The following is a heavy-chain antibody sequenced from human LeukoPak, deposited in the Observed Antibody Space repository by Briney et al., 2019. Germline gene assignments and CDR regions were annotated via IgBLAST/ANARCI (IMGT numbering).Heavy chain of an antibody. CDR3: ASSHSTRYYFDY. CDR1: GGSFSGYY. J-gene: IGHJ4*02. D-gene: IGHD6-13*01. CDR2: INHSGST. V-gene: IGHV4-34*01. Sequence: SETLSLTCAVYGGSFSGYYWSWIRQPPEKGLEWIGEINHSGSTNYNPSLKSRVTISVDTSKNQFSLKLSSVTAADTAVYYCASSHSTRYYFDYWGQGTLVTVSS.